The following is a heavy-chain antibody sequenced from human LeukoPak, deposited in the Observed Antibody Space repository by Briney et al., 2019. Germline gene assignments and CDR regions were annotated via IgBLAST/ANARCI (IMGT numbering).Heavy chain of an antibody. J-gene: IGHJ3*02. Sequence: SVKVSCKVSGYTLTELSMHWVRQAPGKGLEWMGGIIPIFGTANYAQKFQGRVTITADESTSTAYMELSSLRSEDTAVYYCARAISGWELLPDAFDIWGQGTMVTVSS. V-gene: IGHV1-69*13. CDR2: IIPIFGTA. CDR3: ARAISGWELLPDAFDI. D-gene: IGHD1-26*01. CDR1: GYTLTELS.